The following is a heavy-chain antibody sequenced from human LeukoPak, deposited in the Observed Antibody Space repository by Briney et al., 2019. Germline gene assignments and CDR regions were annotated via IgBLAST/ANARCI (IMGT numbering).Heavy chain of an antibody. CDR1: GGSISRYY. D-gene: IGHD6-19*01. V-gene: IGHV4-59*08. CDR3: ATAEAVAGTNDAFDI. CDR2: IHNSGRT. Sequence: PSETLSLTCTVSGGSISRYYWTWIRQPPGKGLEWIGYIHNSGRTNYNPSLKSRVTISVGTSKNQFFLNLSSVTAADTAVYYCATAEAVAGTNDAFDIWGQGTMVTVST. J-gene: IGHJ3*02.